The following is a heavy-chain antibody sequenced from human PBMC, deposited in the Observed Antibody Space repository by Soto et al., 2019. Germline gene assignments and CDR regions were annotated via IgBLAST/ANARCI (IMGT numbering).Heavy chain of an antibody. CDR3: AKDDVDTAMVLRKDYYYSYGMDV. V-gene: IGHV3-23*01. Sequence: GGSLRLSCAASGFTFRSYAMIWVRHAPVEGLEXVSPISGSGGSTYYADSVKGRFTISRDNSKNTLYLQMNSLRAEDTAVYYCAKDDVDTAMVLRKDYYYSYGMDVWGQGTTVTVSS. J-gene: IGHJ6*02. CDR2: ISGSGGST. CDR1: GFTFRSYA. D-gene: IGHD5-18*01.